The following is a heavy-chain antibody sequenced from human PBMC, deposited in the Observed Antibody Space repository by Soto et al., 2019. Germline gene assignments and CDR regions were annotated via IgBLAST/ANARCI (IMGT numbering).Heavy chain of an antibody. Sequence: GESLKISCKGSGYSFTSYWISWVRQMPGKGLEWMGRIDPSDSYTNYSPSFQGHVTISADKSISTAYLQWSSLKASDTAMYYCARLGGAPPRMLGYSRGASGYTYNNYGMDVWGQGTTVTVSS. CDR1: GYSFTSYW. J-gene: IGHJ6*01. CDR3: ARLGGAPPRMLGYSRGASGYTYNNYGMDV. CDR2: IDPSDSYT. V-gene: IGHV5-10-1*01. D-gene: IGHD2-15*01.